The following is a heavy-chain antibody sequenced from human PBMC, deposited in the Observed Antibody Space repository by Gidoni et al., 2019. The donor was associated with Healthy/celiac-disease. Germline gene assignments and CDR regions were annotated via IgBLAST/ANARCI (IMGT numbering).Heavy chain of an antibody. CDR3: ARDMGQLERPRRAFDI. J-gene: IGHJ3*02. V-gene: IGHV3-33*01. D-gene: IGHD1-1*01. Sequence: GLEWVAVIWYDGSNKYYADSVKGRFTISRDNSKNTLYLQMNSLRAEDTAVYYCARDMGQLERPRRAFDIWGQGTMVTVSS. CDR2: IWYDGSNK.